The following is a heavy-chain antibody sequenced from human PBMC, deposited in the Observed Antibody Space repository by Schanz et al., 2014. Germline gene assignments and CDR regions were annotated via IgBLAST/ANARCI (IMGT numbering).Heavy chain of an antibody. V-gene: IGHV1-46*01. D-gene: IGHD3-9*01. Sequence: QVQLVQSGAEVKKPGASVKVSCKASGYTFSSYGITWVRQAPGQGLEWMGIINPSGGGTSYALRFQDRVTVTRDTSRSTVYMDLSSLISEDTAVYYCAFDRDDAYDIWGQGTTVTVSS. CDR3: AFDRDDAYDI. CDR1: GYTFSSYG. CDR2: INPSGGGT. J-gene: IGHJ3*02.